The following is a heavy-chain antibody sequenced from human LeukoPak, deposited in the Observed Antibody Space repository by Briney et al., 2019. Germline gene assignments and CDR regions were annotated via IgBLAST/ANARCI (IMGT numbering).Heavy chain of an antibody. CDR2: VYTDGDT. CDR3: ARGGYDSRGNPGLFDY. Sequence: GSLRLSCAASGFTVSAKYMSWVRQAPGKGLEWVSAVYTDGDTYYADSVKGRFTISRDNSENTVYLQMNSLRAEDTAVYYCARGGYDSRGNPGLFDYWGQGTLVTVSS. D-gene: IGHD3-22*01. V-gene: IGHV3-66*01. CDR1: GFTVSAKY. J-gene: IGHJ4*02.